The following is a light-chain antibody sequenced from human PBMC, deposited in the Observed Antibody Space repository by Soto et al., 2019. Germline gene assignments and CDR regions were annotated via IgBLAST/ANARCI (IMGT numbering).Light chain of an antibody. Sequence: EIVLTQSPSTLSLSPGERATISCRASQSVSSYLAWYQQKPGQAPRLLIYDASNRATGIPARFSGSGSGTDLALTITSIEPEHFAVYYCQQRSNCPPLLTFGPGTKVDIK. J-gene: IGKJ3*01. V-gene: IGKV3-11*01. CDR1: QSVSSY. CDR3: QQRSNCPPLLT. CDR2: DAS.